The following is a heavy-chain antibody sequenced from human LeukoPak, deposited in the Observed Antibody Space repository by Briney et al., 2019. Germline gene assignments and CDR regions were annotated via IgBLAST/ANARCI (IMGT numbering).Heavy chain of an antibody. J-gene: IGHJ4*02. CDR2: TYTSGST. CDR3: ARHGRDGYNVFDY. Sequence: SETLSLTCTVSGGSISSYYWSWIRQPPGKGLEWIGYTYTSGSTNYNPSLKSRVTISVDTSKNQFSLKLSSVTAADTAVYYCARHGRDGYNVFDYWGQGTLVTVSS. CDR1: GGSISSYY. V-gene: IGHV4-4*09. D-gene: IGHD5-24*01.